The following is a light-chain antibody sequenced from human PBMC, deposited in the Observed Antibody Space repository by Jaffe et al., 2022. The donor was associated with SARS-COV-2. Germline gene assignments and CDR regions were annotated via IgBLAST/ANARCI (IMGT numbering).Light chain of an antibody. CDR1: QSVGSN. Sequence: EIVMTQSPASLSVSPGERATLSCRASQSVGSNLAWYQQKPGQAPRLLIYRASSRATDIPARFSGSGSGTEFTLTISSLQSEDFAVYFCQQYNEWPLTFGGGTKVEIK. J-gene: IGKJ4*01. CDR2: RAS. CDR3: QQYNEWPLT. V-gene: IGKV3-15*01.